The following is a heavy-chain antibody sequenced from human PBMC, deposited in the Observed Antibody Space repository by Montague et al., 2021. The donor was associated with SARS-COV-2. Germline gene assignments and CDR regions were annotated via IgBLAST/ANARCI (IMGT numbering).Heavy chain of an antibody. J-gene: IGHJ3*01. CDR3: ARGQVTIFGVLIMLPAAGAVDV. Sequence: SETLSLTCAVYGGSFSGYYWTWIRQPPGKGLEWVGEINDRESTNYNPSFGSRLTMSVDTSKNQFSLRLKSVSAADTAVYYCARGQVTIFGVLIMLPAAGAVDVWGQGTTVTVSS. V-gene: IGHV4-34*01. CDR2: INDREST. D-gene: IGHD3-3*01. CDR1: GGSFSGYY.